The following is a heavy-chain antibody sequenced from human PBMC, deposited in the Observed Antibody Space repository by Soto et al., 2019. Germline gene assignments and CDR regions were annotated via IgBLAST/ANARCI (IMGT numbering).Heavy chain of an antibody. V-gene: IGHV3-15*07. CDR1: GFTFSNAW. D-gene: IGHD2-21*01. J-gene: IGHJ4*02. CDR2: VKSKNDGGTT. CDR3: AKDVVAFPSEGIDY. Sequence: GGSLRLSCAASGFTFSNAWINWVRQTPGRGLEWVGRVKSKNDGGTTDFAAPVKGRFAISRDDSKNMVYLEMNSLRAEDTAVYYCAKDVVAFPSEGIDYWGQGTLVTVSS.